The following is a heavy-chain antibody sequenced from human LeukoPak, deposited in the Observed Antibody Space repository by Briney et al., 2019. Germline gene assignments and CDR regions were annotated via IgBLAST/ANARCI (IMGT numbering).Heavy chain of an antibody. CDR2: MNPNSGNT. D-gene: IGHD4-11*01. Sequence: GASVKVSCKASGYTFTSYDINWVRQATGQGLEWMGWMNPNSGNTGYAQKFQGRVTITRNTSISTAYMELSSLRSEDTAVYYCARGNGRGRLPKNWFDPWGQGTLVTVSS. CDR3: ARGNGRGRLPKNWFDP. V-gene: IGHV1-8*03. CDR1: GYTFTSYD. J-gene: IGHJ5*02.